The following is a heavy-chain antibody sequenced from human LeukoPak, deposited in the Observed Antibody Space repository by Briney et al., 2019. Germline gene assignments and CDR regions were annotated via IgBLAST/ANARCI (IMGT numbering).Heavy chain of an antibody. J-gene: IGHJ4*02. CDR1: GGTFSSYA. D-gene: IGHD3-9*01. Sequence: ASVKVSCKASGGTFSSYAISWVRQAPGQGLEWMGGIIPIFGTANYAQKFQGRVTTTADESTSTAYMELSSLRSEDTAVYYCARGKGPYDILTGLFDYWGQGTLVTVSS. CDR3: ARGKGPYDILTGLFDY. V-gene: IGHV1-69*13. CDR2: IIPIFGTA.